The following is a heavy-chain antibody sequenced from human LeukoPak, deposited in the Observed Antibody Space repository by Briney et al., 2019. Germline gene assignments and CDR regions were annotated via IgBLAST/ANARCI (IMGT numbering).Heavy chain of an antibody. D-gene: IGHD2-2*01. CDR2: IDNSVST. V-gene: IGHV4-34*01. CDR1: GGSFSGYY. CDR3: ARTDRLLGYCTGTSCFFPPDY. J-gene: IGHJ4*02. Sequence: PSETLSLTCAVYGGSFSGYYWSWIRQPPGQGVGGIGEIDNSVSTNANPSLKPRITISLDTYKNQCSLTLCGLTAAHPPVYSCARTDRLLGYCTGTSCFFPPDYWGQGTLVTVSS.